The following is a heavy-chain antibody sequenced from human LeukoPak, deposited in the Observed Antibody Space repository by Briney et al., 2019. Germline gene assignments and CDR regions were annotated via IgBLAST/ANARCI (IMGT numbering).Heavy chain of an antibody. Sequence: GGSLRLSCAASGFTFSSYDMNWVRQAPGKGLEWVAVASTDEINQWYADSVKGRFIISRDNSRNTVILEMNTLRTEDTAVYFCAAFITTKLDYWGQGILVTVSS. D-gene: IGHD3-22*01. CDR1: GFTFSSYD. V-gene: IGHV3-30*03. CDR3: AAFITTKLDY. CDR2: ASTDEINQ. J-gene: IGHJ4*02.